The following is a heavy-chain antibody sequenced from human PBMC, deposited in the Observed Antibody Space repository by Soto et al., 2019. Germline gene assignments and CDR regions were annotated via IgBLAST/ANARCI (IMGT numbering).Heavy chain of an antibody. CDR2: INAGNGNT. D-gene: IGHD2-2*01. CDR1: GYTFTSYA. J-gene: IGHJ6*02. V-gene: IGHV1-3*01. CDR3: ARGVPVLPAARGYRMDV. Sequence: QVQLVQSGAEVKKPGASVKVSCKASGYTFTSYAMHWVRQAPGQRLEWMGWINAGNGNTKYSQKFQGRVTITRDTSASTAYMELSSLRSEDTAVYYCARGVPVLPAARGYRMDVWGQGTTVTVSS.